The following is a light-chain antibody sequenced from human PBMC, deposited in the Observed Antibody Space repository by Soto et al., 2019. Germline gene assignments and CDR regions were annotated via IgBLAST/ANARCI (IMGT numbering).Light chain of an antibody. CDR1: QSISSN. V-gene: IGKV3D-15*01. J-gene: IGKJ5*01. Sequence: EIVLTQSPATLSVSPGVTAPLSCRASQSISSNLAWYQQKLGQAPRLLIYAADSRATGITDRFSGSGSGTDFTLTISSLQPEDVATYYCQHYDHLPITFGPGTRLEIK. CDR3: QHYDHLPIT. CDR2: AAD.